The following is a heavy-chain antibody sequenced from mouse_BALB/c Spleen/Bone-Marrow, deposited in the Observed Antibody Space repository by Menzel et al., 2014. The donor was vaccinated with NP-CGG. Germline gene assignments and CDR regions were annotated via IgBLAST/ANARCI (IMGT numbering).Heavy chain of an antibody. D-gene: IGHD1-3*01. V-gene: IGHV1-69*02. CDR1: GYTFTTYW. CDR2: VDPSDGYT. CDR3: ARGGDNFAWFAY. J-gene: IGHJ3*01. Sequence: QLQQSGAELVTPGASVKLSCKASGYTFTTYWMHWVKQRPGHGLEWIGQVDPSDGYTNYSQMFKGKATLTVDKSSSTAYMQLSSLSSEDSAVYCCARGGDNFAWFAYWGQGTLVTVSA.